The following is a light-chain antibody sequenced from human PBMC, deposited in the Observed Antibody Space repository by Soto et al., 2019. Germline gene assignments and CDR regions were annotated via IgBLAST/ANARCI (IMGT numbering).Light chain of an antibody. CDR2: AAS. V-gene: IGKV1-39*01. J-gene: IGKJ2*01. Sequence: DVQMTQSPSSLFASIGDRVTLICRSSRDISQYLNWYQQRPGKAPTVLIYAASVLQDGVPSRFSGAGSGTDFSLTISSLQREDSATYFCQQSSAVPYTFGRGTKL. CDR3: QQSSAVPYT. CDR1: RDISQY.